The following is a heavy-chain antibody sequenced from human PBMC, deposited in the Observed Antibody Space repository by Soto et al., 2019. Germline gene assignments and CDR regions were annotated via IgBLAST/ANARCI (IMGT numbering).Heavy chain of an antibody. V-gene: IGHV3-30*18. CDR1: GFTFSSYG. CDR2: ISYDGSNK. Sequence: GGSLRLSCAASGFTFSSYGMHWVRQAPGKGLEWVAVISYDGSNKYYADSVKGRFTISRDNSKNTLYLQMNSLRAEDTAVYYCAKDSAAGYYDSSAPTYWGQGTQVTVSS. CDR3: AKDSAAGYYDSSAPTY. J-gene: IGHJ4*02. D-gene: IGHD3-22*01.